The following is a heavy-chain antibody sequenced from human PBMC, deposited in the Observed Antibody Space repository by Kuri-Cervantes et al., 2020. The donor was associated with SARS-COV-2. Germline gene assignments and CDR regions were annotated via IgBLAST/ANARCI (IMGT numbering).Heavy chain of an antibody. J-gene: IGHJ5*02. CDR3: ARVIPAAILLTGSGSNWFDP. Sequence: GESLKISCKGSGYSFTSYWIGWVRQMPGKGLEWMGIIYPGDSDTRYSPSFQGQVTISADKSISTAYLQWSSLKASDTAMYYCARVIPAAILLTGSGSNWFDPWGQGTLVTVSS. V-gene: IGHV5-51*01. D-gene: IGHD2-2*01. CDR1: GYSFTSYW. CDR2: IYPGDSDT.